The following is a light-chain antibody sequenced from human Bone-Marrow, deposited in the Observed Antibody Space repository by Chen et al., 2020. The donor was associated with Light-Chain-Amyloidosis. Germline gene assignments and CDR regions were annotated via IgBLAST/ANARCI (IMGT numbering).Light chain of an antibody. V-gene: IGKV1D-12*01. J-gene: IGKJ4*01. CDR3: QQASSFPLT. CDR2: GAS. CDR1: QGISSW. Sequence: DIQLTQSPSSVSASVGDRVTITCRASQGISSWLVWYQQKPGKAPKLLLFGASSLKGGAPSRFSGSGSGTDFTLTISSLQTEYFVTVYCQQASSFPLTFGGGTKVNIK.